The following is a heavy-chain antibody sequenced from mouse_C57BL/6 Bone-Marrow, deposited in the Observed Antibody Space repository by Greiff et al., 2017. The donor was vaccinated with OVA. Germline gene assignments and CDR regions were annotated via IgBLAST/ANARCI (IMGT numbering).Heavy chain of an antibody. Sequence: EVQVVESGGGLVQPGGSLKLSCAASGFTFSDYGMAWVRQAPRKGPEWVAFISNLAYSIYYADTVTGRFTISRENAKNTLYLEMSSLRSEDTAMYYCARHEGGFAYWGQGTLVTVSA. V-gene: IGHV5-15*01. J-gene: IGHJ3*01. CDR3: ARHEGGFAY. CDR2: ISNLAYSI. CDR1: GFTFSDYG.